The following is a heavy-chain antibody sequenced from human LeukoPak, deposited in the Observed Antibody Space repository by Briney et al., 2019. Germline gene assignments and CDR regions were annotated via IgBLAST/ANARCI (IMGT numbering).Heavy chain of an antibody. CDR2: IYYSGST. CDR1: GVSISSSSYY. V-gene: IGHV4-39*07. CDR3: ARDYRATYPPGYFDY. Sequence: SETLSLTCTVSGVSISSSSYYWGWIRQPPGKGLEWIGTIYYSGSTYYNPSLKSRVTISLDTSKNQFSLNLSSLTAADTAVYYCARDYRATYPPGYFDYWGQGTLVTVSS. J-gene: IGHJ4*02. D-gene: IGHD3-16*02.